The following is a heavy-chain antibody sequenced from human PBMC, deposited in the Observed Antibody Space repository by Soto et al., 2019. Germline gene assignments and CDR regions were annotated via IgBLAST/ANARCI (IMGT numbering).Heavy chain of an antibody. J-gene: IGHJ6*02. V-gene: IGHV1-2*04. D-gene: IGHD1-26*01. Sequence: QVQLVQSGAEVKKPGASVKVSCKASGYTFTGYYMHWVRQAPGQGLEWMGWINPNSGGTNYAQKFQRWVTMTRDTSISTAYMELSRPRSDDTAVYYCARPLYSGSYYAMDVWGQGTTVTVSS. CDR2: INPNSGGT. CDR1: GYTFTGYY. CDR3: ARPLYSGSYYAMDV.